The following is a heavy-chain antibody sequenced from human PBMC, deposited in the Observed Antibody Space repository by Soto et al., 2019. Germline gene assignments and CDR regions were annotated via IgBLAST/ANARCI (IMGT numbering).Heavy chain of an antibody. CDR3: AKARDTSDYYVGYALDV. D-gene: IGHD3-22*01. Sequence: GGFLRLSCAASGFTFSTYAMSWVRQAPGKGLEWVSVISGSGGRTFYADSVKGHFTISRDNSKSTLYLQMNSLRAEDTALYYCAKARDTSDYYVGYALDVWGQGTMVTVSS. V-gene: IGHV3-23*01. CDR2: ISGSGGRT. J-gene: IGHJ3*01. CDR1: GFTFSTYA.